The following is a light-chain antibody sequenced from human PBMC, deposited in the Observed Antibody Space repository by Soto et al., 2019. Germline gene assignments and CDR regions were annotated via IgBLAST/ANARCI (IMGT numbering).Light chain of an antibody. J-gene: IGKJ4*01. CDR2: AGT. V-gene: IGKV1-9*01. Sequence: IQLTQSPSSLSASVGDRVTIPCRASQDINSYLAWYQQKPGKAPNLLIYAGTSLQSGVPSRFSGSGSGTEFTLTISSLQPEDFATYYCQQLHVYPSTFGGGTKVDIK. CDR3: QQLHVYPST. CDR1: QDINSY.